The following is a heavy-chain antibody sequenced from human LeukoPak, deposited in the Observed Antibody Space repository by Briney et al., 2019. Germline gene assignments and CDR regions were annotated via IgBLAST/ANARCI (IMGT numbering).Heavy chain of an antibody. CDR3: VKGGWLDY. V-gene: IGHV3-23*01. Sequence: GGSLRLSCAASGFTFSGFEMSWVRQAPGKGLEWVSFIRGNGVETYSDSVKGRFTISRDDSKNMLYLQMNSLRAGDTAVYYCVKGGWLDYWGQGTLVTVS. CDR1: GFTFSGFE. CDR2: IRGNGVET. J-gene: IGHJ4*02. D-gene: IGHD2-15*01.